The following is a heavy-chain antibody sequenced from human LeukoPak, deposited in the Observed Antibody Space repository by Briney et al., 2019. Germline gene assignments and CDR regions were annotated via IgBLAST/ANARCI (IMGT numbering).Heavy chain of an antibody. J-gene: IGHJ4*02. CDR2: ISGSGGST. CDR1: GFTFSSYA. V-gene: IGHV3-23*01. Sequence: PGGSLRLSCAASGFTFSSYAMSWVRQAPGKGLEWVSAISGSGGSTYYADSVKGRFTISRDNSKNTLYLQMNSLRAEDTAVYYCAKDRPLRYFDWLSEYFDYWGQGTPVTVSS. CDR3: AKDRPLRYFDWLSEYFDY. D-gene: IGHD3-9*01.